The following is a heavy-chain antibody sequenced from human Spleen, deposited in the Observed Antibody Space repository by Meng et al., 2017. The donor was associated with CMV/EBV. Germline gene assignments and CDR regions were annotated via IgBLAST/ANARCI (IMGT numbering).Heavy chain of an antibody. D-gene: IGHD3-22*01. CDR2: ISSSSTYI. CDR1: GFTFSPYS. V-gene: IGHV3-21*01. J-gene: IGHJ4*02. CDR3: ARDLYYDSSGYYGWGY. Sequence: GEYLKISCVASGFTFSPYSMNWVRQAPGKGLEWVSSISSSSTYIHYADSVNGRFTISRDNAKNSLYLQMNSLRAEDTAVYYCARDLYYDSSGYYGWGYWGQGTLVTVSS.